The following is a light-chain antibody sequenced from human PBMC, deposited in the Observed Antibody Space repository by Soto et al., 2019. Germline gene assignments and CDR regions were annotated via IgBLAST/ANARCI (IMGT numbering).Light chain of an antibody. CDR2: RNN. Sequence: QSVLTQPPSASGTPGQRVTISCSGSSSNIGSNYVYWYQQLPGTAPKLLIYRNNQRPSGVPDRFSGSKSGTSASLAISGLRSEDEDDYYCAAWDDSHYVFGTGTKLTVL. CDR3: AAWDDSHYV. V-gene: IGLV1-47*01. CDR1: SSNIGSNY. J-gene: IGLJ1*01.